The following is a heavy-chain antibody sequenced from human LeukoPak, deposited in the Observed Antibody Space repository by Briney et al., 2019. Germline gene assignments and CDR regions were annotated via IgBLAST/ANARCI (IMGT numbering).Heavy chain of an antibody. Sequence: GGSLRLPCAASGFTFRNYAMNWDRQAPGKGLEWVSTISGSGGRTYYADSVKGRFTISRDNSKNTLYLQMNSLRAEDTAVYYCFSSTRTQEFDIWGQGTMVTVSS. CDR1: GFTFRNYA. J-gene: IGHJ3*02. D-gene: IGHD2-2*01. CDR3: FSSTRTQEFDI. CDR2: ISGSGGRT. V-gene: IGHV3-23*01.